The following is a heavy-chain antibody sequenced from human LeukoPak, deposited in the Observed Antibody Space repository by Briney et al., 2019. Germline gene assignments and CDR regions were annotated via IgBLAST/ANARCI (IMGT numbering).Heavy chain of an antibody. V-gene: IGHV4-39*07. CDR1: GGSISSSSYY. CDR3: ASVRFGIVDY. CDR2: IYYSGST. J-gene: IGHJ4*02. Sequence: SETLSLTCTVSGGSISSSSYYWGWIRQPPGKGLEWIGSIYYSGSTYYNPSLKSRVTISVDTSKNQFSLKLSSVTAADTAVYYCASVRFGIVDYWGQGTLVTVSS. D-gene: IGHD3-10*01.